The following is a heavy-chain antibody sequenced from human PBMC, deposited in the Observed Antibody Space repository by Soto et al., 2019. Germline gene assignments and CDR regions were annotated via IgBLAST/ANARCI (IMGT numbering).Heavy chain of an antibody. J-gene: IGHJ4*02. CDR3: ARDPCSGGSCRFDY. D-gene: IGHD2-15*01. CDR1: GFTFSSYS. CDR2: ISSSSSTI. Sequence: GGSLRLSCAASGFTFSSYSMNWVRQAPGKGLEWVSYISSSSSTIYYADSVKGRFTISRDNAKNPLYLQMNSLRAEDTAVYYCARDPCSGGSCRFDYWGQGTLVTVSS. V-gene: IGHV3-48*01.